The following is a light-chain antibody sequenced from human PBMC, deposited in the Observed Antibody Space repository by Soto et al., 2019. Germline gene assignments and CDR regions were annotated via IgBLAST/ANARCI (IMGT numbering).Light chain of an antibody. CDR3: QKYHSARSWT. V-gene: IGKV1-27*01. Sequence: QMTQSPSSLSASVGDRITITCRASQGISNYLAWYQQKPGKVPRLLIYAASTLHSGVPSRFSGSASGTDFTLTISSLEPEDVATYYCQKYHSARSWTLGQGTKVDIK. J-gene: IGKJ1*01. CDR2: AAS. CDR1: QGISNY.